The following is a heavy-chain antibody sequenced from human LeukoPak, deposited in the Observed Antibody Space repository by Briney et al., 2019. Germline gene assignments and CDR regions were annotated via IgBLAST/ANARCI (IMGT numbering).Heavy chain of an antibody. CDR3: AKDISRSHYYFDY. Sequence: GGTLRLSCAASGFTFDDYAMSWVRQTPGKGLEWVSGTNWDGGRTGYADSVKGRFTISRDNAKNSLYLQMNSLRAEDTALYYCAKDISRSHYYFDYWGQGTLVTVSS. CDR1: GFTFDDYA. D-gene: IGHD3-10*01. V-gene: IGHV3-20*04. CDR2: TNWDGGRT. J-gene: IGHJ4*02.